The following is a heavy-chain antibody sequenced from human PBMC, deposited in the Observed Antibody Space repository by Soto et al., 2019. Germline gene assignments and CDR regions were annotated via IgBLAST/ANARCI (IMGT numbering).Heavy chain of an antibody. D-gene: IGHD5-18*01. Sequence: ASVKVSCKASGVTSSTHTITWVRQAPGQGLEWMGGIIPLLGTGHKAQKFQGRITIIADKSTSTAYMELSSLRSEDTAVYFCVSGSAMGADHWGQGTLVTVSS. J-gene: IGHJ5*02. CDR1: GVTSSTHT. CDR2: IIPLLGTG. CDR3: VSGSAMGADH. V-gene: IGHV1-69*08.